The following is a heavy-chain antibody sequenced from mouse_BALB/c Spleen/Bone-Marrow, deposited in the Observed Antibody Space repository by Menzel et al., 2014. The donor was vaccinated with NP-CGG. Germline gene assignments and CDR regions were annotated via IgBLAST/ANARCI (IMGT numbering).Heavy chain of an antibody. J-gene: IGHJ3*01. CDR2: IWGDGST. CDR3: ASSTMITTGFAY. Sequence: VQLQQSGPGLVAPSQSLSITCTVSGFSLTGYGVNWVRQPPGKGLEWLGMIWGDGSTDYNSALKSRLSISKDNSKSQVFLKMNSLQTDDTTRYYCASSTMITTGFAYWGQGTLVTVSA. D-gene: IGHD2-4*01. CDR1: GFSLTGYG. V-gene: IGHV2-6-7*01.